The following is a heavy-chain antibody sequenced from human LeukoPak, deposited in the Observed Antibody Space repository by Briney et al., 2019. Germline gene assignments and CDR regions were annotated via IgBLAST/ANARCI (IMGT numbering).Heavy chain of an antibody. CDR3: ARAPYSDFWSGMKGLHWFDP. CDR2: IYYSGSV. D-gene: IGHD3-3*01. J-gene: IGHJ5*02. CDR1: GGSFSGYY. V-gene: IGHV4-34*01. Sequence: SETLSLTCAVYGGSFSGYYWSWTRQPPGKGLEWIGSIYYSGSVHYNPSLKSRVTTSVDTSKNQFSLKVNSVTAADTAVYYCARAPYSDFWSGMKGLHWFDPWGQGILVTVSS.